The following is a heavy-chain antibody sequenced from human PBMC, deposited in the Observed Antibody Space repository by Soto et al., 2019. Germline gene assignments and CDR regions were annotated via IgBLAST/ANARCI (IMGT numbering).Heavy chain of an antibody. CDR2: INAGNDNT. Sequence: QVQLVQSGAELKKPGASVKVSCKASGYSFTGYVIHWVRQAPGQSLEWMGWINAGNDNTKYSQNFQGRVTFTRDTSASTAYMELSSLRSEDTAVYYCARAGVIGGVLLPPGDYWGQGTLVTVSS. J-gene: IGHJ4*02. CDR1: GYSFTGYV. V-gene: IGHV1-3*01. D-gene: IGHD3-16*01. CDR3: ARAGVIGGVLLPPGDY.